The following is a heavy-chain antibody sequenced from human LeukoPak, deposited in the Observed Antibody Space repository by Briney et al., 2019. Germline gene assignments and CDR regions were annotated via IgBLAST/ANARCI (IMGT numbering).Heavy chain of an antibody. D-gene: IGHD5-18*01. CDR1: GFTLGSHD. J-gene: IGHJ4*02. CDR3: VREARGYHYTYFDY. Sequence: GGSLRLSCTASGFTLGSHDMHWVRQTTGGGLQWVAAIASGFQIFYAGSVKGRFTVSREDAKKSLYLQMNSLRAGDTAVYYCVREARGYHYTYFDYWGQGTLVTVSS. V-gene: IGHV3-13*01. CDR2: IASGFQI.